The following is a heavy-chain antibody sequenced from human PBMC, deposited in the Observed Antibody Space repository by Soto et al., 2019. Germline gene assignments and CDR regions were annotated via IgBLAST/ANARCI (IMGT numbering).Heavy chain of an antibody. V-gene: IGHV3-23*01. CDR2: ISGSGGST. CDR3: AKGHSGYYYDSSGRHYFDY. J-gene: IGHJ4*02. CDR1: GFTFSSYA. Sequence: PGGSLRLSCAASGFTFSSYAMSWVRQAPGKGLEWVSAISGSGGSTYYADSVKGRFTISRDNSKNTLYLQMNSLRAEDTAVYYCAKGHSGYYYDSSGRHYFDYWGQGTLVTVSS. D-gene: IGHD3-22*01.